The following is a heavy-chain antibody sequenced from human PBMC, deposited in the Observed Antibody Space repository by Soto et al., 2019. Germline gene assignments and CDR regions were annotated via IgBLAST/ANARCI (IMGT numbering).Heavy chain of an antibody. J-gene: IGHJ6*02. CDR1: GYSFTSYW. CDR2: IYPGDSDT. D-gene: IGHD5-12*01. Sequence: PGESLKISCKGSGYSFTSYWIGWVRQMPGKGLEWMGIIYPGDSDTRYSPSFQGQVTISADKSISTAYLQWSSLKASDTAMYYCARPYYDSFRGGYGMDVWGQGTTVTVSS. CDR3: ARPYYDSFRGGYGMDV. V-gene: IGHV5-51*01.